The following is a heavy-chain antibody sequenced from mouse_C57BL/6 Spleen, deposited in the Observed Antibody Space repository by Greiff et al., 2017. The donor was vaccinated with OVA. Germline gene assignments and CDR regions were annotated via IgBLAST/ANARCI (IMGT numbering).Heavy chain of an antibody. J-gene: IGHJ4*01. Sequence: EVQRVESGGGLVQPGGSLSLSCAASGFTFTDYYMSWVRQPPGKALEWLGFIRNKANGYTTEYSASVKGRFTISRDNSQSILYLQMNALRAEDSATYYCARYKAQAPDYAMDDWGQGTSVTVSS. CDR3: ARYKAQAPDYAMDD. CDR2: IRNKANGYTT. D-gene: IGHD3-2*02. CDR1: GFTFTDYY. V-gene: IGHV7-3*01.